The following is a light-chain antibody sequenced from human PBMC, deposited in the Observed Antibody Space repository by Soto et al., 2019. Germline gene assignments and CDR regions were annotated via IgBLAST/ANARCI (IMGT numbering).Light chain of an antibody. CDR2: YDD. V-gene: IGLV1-36*01. CDR1: SSNIGNNA. CDR3: AAWDDSLNGVV. J-gene: IGLJ2*01. Sequence: QSVLTQPPSVSGAPRQRVTISCSGSSSNIGNNAVNWYQQLPGKAPKLLIYYDDLLPSGVSDRFSGSKSGTSASLAISGLKSEDEADYYCAAWDDSLNGVVFGGGTKLTVL.